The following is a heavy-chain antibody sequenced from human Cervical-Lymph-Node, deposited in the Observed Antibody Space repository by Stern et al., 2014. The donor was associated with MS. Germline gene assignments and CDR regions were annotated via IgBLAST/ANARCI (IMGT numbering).Heavy chain of an antibody. V-gene: IGHV1-46*01. J-gene: IGHJ4*02. D-gene: IGHD2-15*01. Sequence: QMQLVQSGAEVKKPGASVQVSCKASGYTFSNYYMHWVRQAPGQGPEWMAMINPSGGGANYAPKFQGRLTVTRDTSTSTVHLQLSSLRSEDTAIYYCARGYSYGRPRFEFWGQGSLVTVSS. CDR3: ARGYSYGRPRFEF. CDR2: INPSGGGA. CDR1: GYTFSNYY.